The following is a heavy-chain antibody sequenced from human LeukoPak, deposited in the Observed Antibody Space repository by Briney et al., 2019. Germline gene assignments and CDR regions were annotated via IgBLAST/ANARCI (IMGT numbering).Heavy chain of an antibody. CDR1: GFTFSDDH. V-gene: IGHV3-11*05. CDR2: ISGSSIYT. CDR3: VRDISGYYFDY. J-gene: IGHJ4*02. Sequence: GGSLRLSCAASGFTFSDDHMTWIRQAPGKGLEWVSYISGSSIYTRYADSVKGRFTISRDNAKNSLYLQMNSLRAEDTALYYCVRDISGYYFDYWGQGTLVTVSS. D-gene: IGHD3-22*01.